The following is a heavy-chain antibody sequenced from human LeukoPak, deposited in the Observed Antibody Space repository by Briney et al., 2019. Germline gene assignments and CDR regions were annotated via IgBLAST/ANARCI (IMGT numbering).Heavy chain of an antibody. V-gene: IGHV4-59*12. CDR1: GGSISSYY. J-gene: IGHJ4*02. D-gene: IGHD6-19*01. Sequence: SETLSLTCTVSGGSISSYYWSWIRQPPGKGLEWIGYIYYSGSTNYNPSLKSRVTISVDTSKKQYSLKVNSVTAADTAMYYCARAKRQWLVGATIRGDNPPYYFDYWGQGTLVTVSS. CDR3: ARAKRQWLVGATIRGDNPPYYFDY. CDR2: IYYSGST.